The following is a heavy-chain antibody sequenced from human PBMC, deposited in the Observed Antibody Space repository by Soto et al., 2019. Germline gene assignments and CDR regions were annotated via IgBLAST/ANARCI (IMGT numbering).Heavy chain of an antibody. CDR1: GGSISSGGYY. CDR3: ARVTRTTVTRTSGWFDP. CDR2: IYYSGST. V-gene: IGHV4-31*03. J-gene: IGHJ5*02. D-gene: IGHD4-17*01. Sequence: SETLSLTCTVSGGSISSGGYYWSWIRQHPGKGLEWIGYIYYSGSTYYNPSLKSRVTISVDTSKNQFSLKLSSVTAADTAVYYCARVTRTTVTRTSGWFDPWGQGTLVTVSS.